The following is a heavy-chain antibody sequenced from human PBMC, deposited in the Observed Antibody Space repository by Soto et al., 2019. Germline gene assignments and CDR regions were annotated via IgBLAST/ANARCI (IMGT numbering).Heavy chain of an antibody. CDR1: GYILSDLS. CDR2: FDPEDGAA. J-gene: IGHJ4*02. Sequence: ASVKVSCKVSGYILSDLSIHWVRLAPGIGLEWMGGFDPEDGAAIFPLKFHGRVTMTEDSSTDTAYMELSSLRSEDTAVYYCAAAQDRQRLSCQFFDFWGQGTQVTVSS. D-gene: IGHD3-16*02. CDR3: AAAQDRQRLSCQFFDF. V-gene: IGHV1-24*01.